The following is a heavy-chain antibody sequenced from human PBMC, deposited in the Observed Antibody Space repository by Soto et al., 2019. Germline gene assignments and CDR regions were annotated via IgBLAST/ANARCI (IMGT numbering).Heavy chain of an antibody. CDR1: GFTFSSYW. V-gene: IGHV3-74*01. D-gene: IGHD6-19*01. Sequence: EVQLVESGGGLVQPGGSLRLSCAASGFTFSSYWMHWVRQAPGKGLVWVSRINSDGSSTSYADSVKGRFTNSRDNAKNTLYLQMNSLRAEDTAVYYCAVAVAGPTAIGYWGQGTLVTVSS. CDR2: INSDGSST. CDR3: AVAVAGPTAIGY. J-gene: IGHJ4*02.